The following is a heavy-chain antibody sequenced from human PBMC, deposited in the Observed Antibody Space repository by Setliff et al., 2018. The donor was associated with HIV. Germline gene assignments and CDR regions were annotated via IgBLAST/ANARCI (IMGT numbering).Heavy chain of an antibody. D-gene: IGHD3-10*01. V-gene: IGHV4-4*09. CDR3: ARAYFGSGIYY. Sequence: SETLSLTCTVSGGSISSYYWSWIRQPTGKGLEWLGHIYSSGSTNYNPSLKSRVTISVDTSKNQFSLKLYSVTAADPAVYYWARAYFGSGIYYWGQGTLVTVSS. CDR1: GGSISSYY. J-gene: IGHJ4*02. CDR2: IYSSGST.